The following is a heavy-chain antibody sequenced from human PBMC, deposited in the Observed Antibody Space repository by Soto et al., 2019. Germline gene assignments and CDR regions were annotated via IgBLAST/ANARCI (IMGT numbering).Heavy chain of an antibody. CDR1: GGSISSSSYY. J-gene: IGHJ6*02. D-gene: IGHD1-26*01. CDR3: ARPTDGTYGMDV. V-gene: IGHV4-39*07. Sequence: SETLSLTCTVSGGSISSSSYYWGWIRQPPGKGLEWIGSIYYSGSTYYNPSLKSRVTISVDTSKNQFSLKLSSVTAADTAVYYCARPTDGTYGMDVWGQGTTVTVSS. CDR2: IYYSGST.